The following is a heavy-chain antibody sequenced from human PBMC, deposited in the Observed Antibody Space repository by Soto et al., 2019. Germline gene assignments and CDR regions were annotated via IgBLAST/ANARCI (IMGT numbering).Heavy chain of an antibody. J-gene: IGHJ4*02. V-gene: IGHV4-59*01. CDR1: GGSISSYY. CDR2: IYYSGST. D-gene: IGHD2-15*01. Sequence: SETLSLTCTVSGGSISSYYWSWIRQPPGKGLEWIGYIYYSGSTNYNPSLKSRVTISVDTSKNQFSLKLSSVTAADTAVYYCARVPCGGSCYYTFDYWGQGTLVTVSS. CDR3: ARVPCGGSCYYTFDY.